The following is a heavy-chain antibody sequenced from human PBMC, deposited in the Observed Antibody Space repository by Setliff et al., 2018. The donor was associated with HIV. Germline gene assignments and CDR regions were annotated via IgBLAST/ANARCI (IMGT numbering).Heavy chain of an antibody. Sequence: KPSETLSLTCTASSGSISTYYWTWIRQPPGKGLEYIGYIYYTGSTKYNPSLNGRVSISIDPSTKQVSLRLSSVTAADTAVYYCARSLTKQLVLGTSREYYFDSWGLGALVTVSS. D-gene: IGHD6-13*01. CDR3: ARSLTKQLVLGTSREYYFDS. V-gene: IGHV4-59*01. CDR1: SGSISTYY. J-gene: IGHJ4*02. CDR2: IYYTGST.